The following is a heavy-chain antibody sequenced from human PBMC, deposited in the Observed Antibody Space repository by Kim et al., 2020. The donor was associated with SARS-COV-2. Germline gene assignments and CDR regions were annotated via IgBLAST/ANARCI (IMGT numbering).Heavy chain of an antibody. CDR3: AKDIKAYDFWSGYYIGGGDY. D-gene: IGHD3-3*01. CDR1: GFTFSSYG. Sequence: GGSLRLSCAASGFTFSSYGMHWVRQAPGKGLEWVAVISYDGSNKYYADSVKGRFTISRDNSKNTLYLQMNSLRAEDTAVYYCAKDIKAYDFWSGYYIGGGDYWGQGTLVTVSS. V-gene: IGHV3-30*18. CDR2: ISYDGSNK. J-gene: IGHJ4*02.